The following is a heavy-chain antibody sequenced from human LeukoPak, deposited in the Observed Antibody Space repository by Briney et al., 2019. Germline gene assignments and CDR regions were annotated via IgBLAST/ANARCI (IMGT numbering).Heavy chain of an antibody. CDR3: ATDYYFGSGSYGYLDY. J-gene: IGHJ4*02. Sequence: GGSLRLSCAASGFAVSSKYMSWVRQTPGKGLQWVALIYSSGDAYTADSVKGRFTISRDDSENTLYLQMDSLRAEDTAVYYCATDYYFGSGSYGYLDYWGQGTLVTVSS. CDR1: GFAVSSKY. V-gene: IGHV3-53*01. CDR2: IYSSGDA. D-gene: IGHD3-10*01.